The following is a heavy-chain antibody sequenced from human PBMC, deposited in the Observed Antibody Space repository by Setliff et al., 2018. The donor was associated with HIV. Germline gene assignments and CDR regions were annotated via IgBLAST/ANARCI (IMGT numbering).Heavy chain of an antibody. CDR2: IRSKAYGGTP. Sequence: PGGSLRLSCTASGFTFGDYLMSWVRQAPGKGLEWVSFIRSKAYGGTPEYAASLGGRFTISRDDSKSIAYLQMSSLQTEDTAVYYCARGPHRYCSVTNCMYDFRGQGALVTVSS. CDR1: GFTFGDYL. CDR3: ARGPHRYCSVTNCMYDF. J-gene: IGHJ4*02. V-gene: IGHV3-49*04. D-gene: IGHD2-15*01.